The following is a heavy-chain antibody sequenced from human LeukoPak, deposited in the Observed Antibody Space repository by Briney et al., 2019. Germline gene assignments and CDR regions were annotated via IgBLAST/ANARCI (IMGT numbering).Heavy chain of an antibody. V-gene: IGHV3-74*01. CDR2: INSDGSSI. Sequence: GGSLRLSCAASGFTFSSYWMHWVRQAPGKGLVWVSRINSDGSSISYADSVKGRFTISRDNAKNTLYLQMNSLRVEDTAVYYCTRSGGDAFDIWGQGTMVTISS. CDR3: TRSGGDAFDI. CDR1: GFTFSSYW. D-gene: IGHD1-26*01. J-gene: IGHJ3*02.